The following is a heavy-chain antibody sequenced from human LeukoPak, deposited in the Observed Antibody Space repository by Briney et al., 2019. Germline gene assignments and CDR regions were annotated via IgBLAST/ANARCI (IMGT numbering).Heavy chain of an antibody. J-gene: IGHJ3*02. CDR3: ARSLKVSAALDVFDI. V-gene: IGHV3-21*01. CDR2: ISRSGGSI. CDR1: GFIFSSYE. D-gene: IGHD2-2*01. Sequence: GGSLRLSCAASGFIFSSYEMNWVRQAPGKGLEWVSSISRSGGSIYYADSLKGRFTISRDNAKNSLYLQMNSLRAEDTAVYFCARSLKVSAALDVFDIWGQGTMVTVSS.